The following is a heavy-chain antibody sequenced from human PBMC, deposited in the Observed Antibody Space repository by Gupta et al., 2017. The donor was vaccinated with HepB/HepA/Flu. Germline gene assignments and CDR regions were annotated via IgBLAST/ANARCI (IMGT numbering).Heavy chain of an antibody. CDR3: VCGNHYYGLDV. D-gene: IGHD1-14*01. CDR1: GFTFTTYD. CDR2: ISPSGGAA. V-gene: IGHV3-48*03. Sequence: EEQVVESGGGLVQPGGSLRLACTTSGFTFTTYDMNWVRQAPGKGLEWVSQISPSGGAASYADSVEGRFTISRDNAQNSLFLHMNSLTVEDTAIYYCVCGNHYYGLDVWGQGTTVTVSS. J-gene: IGHJ6*02.